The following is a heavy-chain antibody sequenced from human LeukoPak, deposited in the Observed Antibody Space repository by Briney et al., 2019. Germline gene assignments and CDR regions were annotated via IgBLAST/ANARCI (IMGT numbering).Heavy chain of an antibody. J-gene: IGHJ4*02. CDR3: AKGGENWNDFDY. D-gene: IGHD1-1*01. V-gene: IGHV3-30*02. CDR1: GFTFSNYG. CDR2: VRYDETTK. Sequence: GGSLRLSCAASGFTFSNYGMHWVRQAPGKGLEWVAFVRYDETTKFYADSVKGRFTISRDNSKTTLYLQMNSLRAEDTAVYYCAKGGENWNDFDYWGQGTLFTVSS.